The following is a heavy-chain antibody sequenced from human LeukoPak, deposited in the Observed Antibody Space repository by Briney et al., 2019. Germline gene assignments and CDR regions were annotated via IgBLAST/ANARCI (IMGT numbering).Heavy chain of an antibody. CDR3: ARGFGDWWYFDL. D-gene: IGHD3-9*01. CDR2: INAGNGNT. J-gene: IGHJ2*01. CDR1: GYTFTSYA. V-gene: IGHV1-3*01. Sequence: ASVKVSCKASGYTFTSYAMHWVRQAPGQRLEWMGWINAGNGNTKYSQKFQGRVTITRDTSASTAYMELSSLRSEDTAVYYCARGFGDWWYFDLWGRGTLVTVSS.